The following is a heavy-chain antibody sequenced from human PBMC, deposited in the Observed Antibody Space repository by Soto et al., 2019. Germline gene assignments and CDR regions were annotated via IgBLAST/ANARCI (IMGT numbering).Heavy chain of an antibody. D-gene: IGHD6-13*01. Sequence: SETLSLTCAVYGGSFSGYYWSWIRQPPGKGLEWIGEINHSGSTNYNPSLKSRVTISVDTSQNQFSLKLSSVTAAGTAVYYCARVEGLAAGLPGNRKWAYLQHWGQGTLVTVSS. CDR2: INHSGST. V-gene: IGHV4-34*01. CDR3: ARVEGLAAGLPGNRKWAYLQH. CDR1: GGSFSGYY. J-gene: IGHJ1*01.